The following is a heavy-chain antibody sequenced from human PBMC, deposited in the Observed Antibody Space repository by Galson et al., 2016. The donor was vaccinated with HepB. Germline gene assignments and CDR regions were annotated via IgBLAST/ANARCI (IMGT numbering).Heavy chain of an antibody. D-gene: IGHD2-2*02. CDR2: ISDSEST. J-gene: IGHJ6*02. CDR3: AKDEGFYNGMDF. CDR1: GGSVSSASHY. Sequence: TLSLTCTVSGGSVSSASHYWSWVRQPTGKGLEWIGYISDSESTNYNPSLKGRVTISLDRSKYQFSLRLNSVIAADTAVYYCAKDEGFYNGMDFWGQGTTVTGSS. V-gene: IGHV4-61*01.